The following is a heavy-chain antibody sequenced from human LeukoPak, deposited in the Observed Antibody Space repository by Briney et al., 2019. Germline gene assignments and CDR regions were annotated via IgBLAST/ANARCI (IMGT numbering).Heavy chain of an antibody. CDR2: ISGHDGST. D-gene: IGHD2-2*01. V-gene: IGHV3-23*01. CDR3: AKDGSSSPSNFYYYYTMDV. CDR1: GFTFNSYT. J-gene: IGHJ6*03. Sequence: GGSLRLSCAASGFTFNSYTMYWVRQAPGKGLEWVSAISGHDGSTFYADSVKGRFTISRDNSKNTLYLQMNSLRAGDTAVYYCAKDGSSSPSNFYYYYTMDVWGKGTAVTVSS.